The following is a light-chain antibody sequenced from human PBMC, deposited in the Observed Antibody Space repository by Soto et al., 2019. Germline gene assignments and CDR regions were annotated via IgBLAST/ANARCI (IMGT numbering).Light chain of an antibody. CDR2: EVS. V-gene: IGLV2-14*01. CDR3: SSYRSGSTYV. J-gene: IGLJ1*01. CDR1: SSDVGAYNS. Sequence: QSALTQPASVSGSPGQSITISCTGTSSDVGAYNSVSWYQQYPGKAPKLMMYEVSNRPSGVSDRFSGSKSGNTASLTISGLQSWDEADYYCSSYRSGSTYVFGTGTKLTVL.